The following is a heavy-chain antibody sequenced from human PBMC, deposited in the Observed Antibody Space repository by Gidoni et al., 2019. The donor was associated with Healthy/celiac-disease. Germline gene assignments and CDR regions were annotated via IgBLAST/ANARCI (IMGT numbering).Heavy chain of an antibody. Sequence: QVQLVQSGAEAKKPGAPGKVSCKASGYTFTGDGISWVRQAPGQGLEWMGWISSYNDNTNCAQKHRSRITMTTATTTNTAYMKLRSLRSDDAAVYYGASTQLGFDYWGQGTLVTVSS. V-gene: IGHV1-18*04. CDR2: ISSYNDNT. D-gene: IGHD6-6*01. CDR1: GYTFTGDG. CDR3: ASTQLGFDY. J-gene: IGHJ4*02.